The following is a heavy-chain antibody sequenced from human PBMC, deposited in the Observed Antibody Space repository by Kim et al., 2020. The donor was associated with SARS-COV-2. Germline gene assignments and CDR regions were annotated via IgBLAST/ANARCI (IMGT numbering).Heavy chain of an antibody. V-gene: IGHV4-61*03. CDR3: AKGGVFYYNQMDV. Sequence: NYNPSLKRRVTVSADTSTNHFSLKMTSVTAAETAVYYCAKGGVFYYNQMDVWGQGTTVTVSS. J-gene: IGHJ6*02. D-gene: IGHD3-16*01.